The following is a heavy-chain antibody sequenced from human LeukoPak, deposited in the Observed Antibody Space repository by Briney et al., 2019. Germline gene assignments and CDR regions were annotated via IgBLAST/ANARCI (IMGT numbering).Heavy chain of an antibody. CDR3: AKDRAGSYPWSWFDP. V-gene: IGHV3-23*01. CDR1: GFTFSSYA. Sequence: GGSLRLSCAASGFTFSSYAMSWVRQAPGKGLEWVSAISGSGGSTYYADSVKGRFTISRDNAKNSLYLQMNSLRAEDTAVYYCAKDRAGSYPWSWFDPWGQGTLVTVSS. CDR2: ISGSGGST. J-gene: IGHJ5*02. D-gene: IGHD3-10*01.